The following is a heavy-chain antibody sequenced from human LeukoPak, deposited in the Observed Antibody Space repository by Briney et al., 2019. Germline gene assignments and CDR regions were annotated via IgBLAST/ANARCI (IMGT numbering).Heavy chain of an antibody. Sequence: GESLKISCKGSGYSSTSYWIGWVRQMPGKGLEWMGIIYPGDSDTRYSPSFQGQVTISADKSISTAYLQWSSLEASDTAMYYCARRYFDWLSNQYYFDYWGQGTLVTVSS. V-gene: IGHV5-51*01. J-gene: IGHJ4*02. CDR1: GYSSTSYW. D-gene: IGHD3-9*01. CDR2: IYPGDSDT. CDR3: ARRYFDWLSNQYYFDY.